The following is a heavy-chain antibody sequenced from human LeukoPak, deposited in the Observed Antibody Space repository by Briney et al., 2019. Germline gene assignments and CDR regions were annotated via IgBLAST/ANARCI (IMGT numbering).Heavy chain of an antibody. D-gene: IGHD3-10*01. Sequence: GGSLRLSCAASGFTFSSYSMNWVRQAPGKGLEWVSAISGSGGSTYYADSVKGRFTISRDNSKNTLYLQMNSLRAEDTAVYYCASPSRGVIIKNLNYYGMDVWGQGTTVTVSS. V-gene: IGHV3-23*01. CDR3: ASPSRGVIIKNLNYYGMDV. CDR1: GFTFSSYS. CDR2: ISGSGGST. J-gene: IGHJ6*02.